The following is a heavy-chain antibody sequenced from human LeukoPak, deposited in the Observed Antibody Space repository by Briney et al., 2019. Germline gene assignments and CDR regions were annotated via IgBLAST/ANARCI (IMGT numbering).Heavy chain of an antibody. Sequence: GGSLILSCTASGFTFSDYYMAWIRQAPGKGLEWLSYISTGGDITSYVDSVKGRFTISRDNAKKSVYLQIDSLRAEDTAMYYCARDRQFRLHDPWGQGILATVSS. J-gene: IGHJ5*02. D-gene: IGHD3-16*01. CDR3: ARDRQFRLHDP. V-gene: IGHV3-11*01. CDR1: GFTFSDYY. CDR2: ISTGGDIT.